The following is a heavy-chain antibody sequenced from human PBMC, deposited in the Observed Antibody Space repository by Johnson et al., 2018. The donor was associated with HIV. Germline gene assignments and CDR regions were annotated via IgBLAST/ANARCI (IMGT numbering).Heavy chain of an antibody. V-gene: IGHV3-30*03. CDR2: ISYDGSNK. Sequence: EKLVESGGGVVQPGRSLRLSCAASGFTFSSYDMHWVRQAPGKGLEWVALISYDGSNKYHADSVKGRFTISRDNSKNTLYLQMNSLRPEDTAAYYCATIAAHGAAFDIWGQGTVVTVSS. J-gene: IGHJ3*02. D-gene: IGHD6-25*01. CDR1: GFTFSSYD. CDR3: ATIAAHGAAFDI.